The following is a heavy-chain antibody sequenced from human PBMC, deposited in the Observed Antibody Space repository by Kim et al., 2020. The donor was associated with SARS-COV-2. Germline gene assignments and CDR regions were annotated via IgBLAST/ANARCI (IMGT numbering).Heavy chain of an antibody. J-gene: IGHJ4*02. CDR1: GFSLSTSGVG. Sequence: SGPTLVKPTQTLTLTCTFSGFSLSTSGVGVGWIRQPPGKALEWLALIYLDDDKRYSPSLKSRLTITKDTSKNQVVLTMTNMDPVDTATYYCAHRQVLFVEHYFDHWGQGTLVTVSS. V-gene: IGHV2-5*02. CDR2: IYLDDDK. D-gene: IGHD2-21*01. CDR3: AHRQVLFVEHYFDH.